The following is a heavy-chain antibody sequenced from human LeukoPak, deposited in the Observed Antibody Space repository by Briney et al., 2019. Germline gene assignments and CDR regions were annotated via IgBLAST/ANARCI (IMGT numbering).Heavy chain of an antibody. V-gene: IGHV1-2*02. D-gene: IGHD3-22*01. J-gene: IGHJ5*02. CDR3: ARDGYYDSSGYYPNWFDP. Sequence: ASVKVSFKASGYTFTGYYMHWVRQAPGQGPEWMGWINPNSGGTNYAQKFQGRVTITRDTSISTAYLELSRLRSADPAVYYCARDGYYDSSGYYPNWFDPWGQGTLVTVSS. CDR1: GYTFTGYY. CDR2: INPNSGGT.